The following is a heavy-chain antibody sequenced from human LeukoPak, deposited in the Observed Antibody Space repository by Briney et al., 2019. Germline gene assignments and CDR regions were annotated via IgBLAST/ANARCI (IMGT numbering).Heavy chain of an antibody. J-gene: IGHJ3*02. CDR3: ARSKRNGFDI. V-gene: IGHV3-48*01. CDR1: GFTLSTYS. CDR2: ISSSSSPI. Sequence: GGSLRLSCAASGFTLSTYSMNWVRQAPGKGLEWVSYISSSSSPIYYADSVKGRFTISRDNAKNSLYLQMNSLRAEDTAVYYCARSKRNGFDIWGQGTMVTVSS.